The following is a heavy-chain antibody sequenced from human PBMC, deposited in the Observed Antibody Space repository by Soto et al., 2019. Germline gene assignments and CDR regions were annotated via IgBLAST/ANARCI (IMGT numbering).Heavy chain of an antibody. V-gene: IGHV3-7*01. CDR3: ARSGPHSQYSSGWYAGWEKPDGDFQH. Sequence: EVQLVESGGGLVQPGGSLRLSCAASGFTFSSYWMSWVRQAPGKGLEWVANIKQDGSEKYYVDSVKGRFTISRDNAKNSLDLQMNSLRAEDTAVYYCARSGPHSQYSSGWYAGWEKPDGDFQHWGQGTLVTVSS. J-gene: IGHJ1*01. CDR1: GFTFSSYW. CDR2: IKQDGSEK. D-gene: IGHD6-19*01.